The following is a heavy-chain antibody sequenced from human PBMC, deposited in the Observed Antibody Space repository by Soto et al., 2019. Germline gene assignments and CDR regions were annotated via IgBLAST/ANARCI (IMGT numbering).Heavy chain of an antibody. V-gene: IGHV4-39*01. J-gene: IGHJ2*01. CDR2: IYYVGST. CDR3: ARTAVSTHWYFDL. D-gene: IGHD6-25*01. Sequence: LQLQESGPGLVKPSETLSLTCTVSNGSISSRYYWGWLRQTPGKGLEWIASIYYVGSTYYSPSLERRVPISVDTSNNQFSLRLNSVTAADTAVYYCARTAVSTHWYFDLWGRGTLVT. CDR1: NGSISSRYY.